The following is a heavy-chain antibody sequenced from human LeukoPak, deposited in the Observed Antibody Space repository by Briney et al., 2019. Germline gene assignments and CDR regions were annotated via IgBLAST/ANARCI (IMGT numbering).Heavy chain of an antibody. Sequence: PGGSLRLSCAASGFTFINYWMHWVRQAPGKGLVWVSRINGVGTTISYADSVKGRFTISRDNAKNTLYLQMNSLRAEDTAVYYCAKEAAGAAFDYWGQGTLVTVSP. V-gene: IGHV3-74*01. J-gene: IGHJ4*02. CDR1: GFTFINYW. CDR3: AKEAAGAAFDY. D-gene: IGHD6-13*01. CDR2: INGVGTTI.